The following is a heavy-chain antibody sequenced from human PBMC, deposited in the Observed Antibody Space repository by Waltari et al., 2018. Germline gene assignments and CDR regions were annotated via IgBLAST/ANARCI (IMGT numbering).Heavy chain of an antibody. CDR1: GGSISSYY. J-gene: IGHJ3*02. Sequence: QVQLQESGPGLVKPSETLSLTCTVPGGSISSYYWRWIRPPPGKGLEWIGYIYYSGSTNYNPSLKSRVTISVDTSKNQFSLKLSSVTAADTAVYYCARVMVARSGSEGVAFDIWGQGTMVTVSS. V-gene: IGHV4-59*01. D-gene: IGHD1-26*01. CDR2: IYYSGST. CDR3: ARVMVARSGSEGVAFDI.